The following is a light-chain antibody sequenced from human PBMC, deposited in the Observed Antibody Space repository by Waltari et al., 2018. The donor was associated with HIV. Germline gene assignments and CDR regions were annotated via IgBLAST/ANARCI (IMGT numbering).Light chain of an antibody. CDR1: SNDVGRYNY. J-gene: IGLJ3*02. Sequence: QSALTQPASVSGSPGQSTPTPCTGSSNDVGRYNYLSWYQQHPGKAPRLMIYDVSTRPSGVSDRFSGSKSGDTASLTISGLQPEDEVDYYCESYTSTSVWVFGGGTRLTVL. CDR3: ESYTSTSVWV. V-gene: IGLV2-14*03. CDR2: DVS.